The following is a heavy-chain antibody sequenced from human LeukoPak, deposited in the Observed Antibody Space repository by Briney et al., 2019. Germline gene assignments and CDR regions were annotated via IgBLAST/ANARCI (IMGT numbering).Heavy chain of an antibody. CDR2: INHSGST. D-gene: IGHD2-2*01. Sequence: PSETLSLTCAVYGGSFSGYYWSWIRQPPGKGLEWIGEINHSGSTNYNPSLKSRVTISVDTSKNQFSLKLSSVTAADTAVYYCARQPSRYCSSTSCYHFDYWGQGTLVTVSS. CDR3: ARQPSRYCSSTSCYHFDY. CDR1: GGSFSGYY. J-gene: IGHJ4*02. V-gene: IGHV4-34*01.